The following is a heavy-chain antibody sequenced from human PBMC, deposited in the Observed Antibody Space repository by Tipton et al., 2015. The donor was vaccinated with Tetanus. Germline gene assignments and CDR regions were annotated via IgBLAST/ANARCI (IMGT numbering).Heavy chain of an antibody. CDR1: GFTFSNYR. V-gene: IGHV3-21*01. CDR2: ISSTTAYI. J-gene: IGHJ4*02. CDR3: ASGGSLDY. D-gene: IGHD3-10*01. Sequence: SLRLSCEVSGFTFSNYRMNWVRQAPGKGLEWVASISSTTAYIDYADSVKGRFTISRDNGKNSVYLQMNSLGVEDSAVYFCASGGSLDYWGQGTLLTVSS.